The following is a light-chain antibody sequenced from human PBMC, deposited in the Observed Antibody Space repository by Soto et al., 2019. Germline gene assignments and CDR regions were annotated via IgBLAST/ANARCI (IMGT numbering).Light chain of an antibody. J-gene: IGKJ1*01. V-gene: IGKV1-5*01. CDR2: DAS. CDR1: QSVDRY. Sequence: DINMTQSPSTLSASVGDRVSITCRASQSVDRYLAWYQQKPGKAPHLLIYDASSLESGVPSRFSGSGSGTEFTLTISSLQPDDFTTFYCQQYKDYTWTFGQGTKVDI. CDR3: QQYKDYTWT.